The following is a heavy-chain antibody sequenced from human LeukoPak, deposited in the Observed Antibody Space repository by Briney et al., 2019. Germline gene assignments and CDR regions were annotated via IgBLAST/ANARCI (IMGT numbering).Heavy chain of an antibody. CDR1: GFTFSSYW. V-gene: IGHV3-53*01. Sequence: PGGSLRLSCAASGFTFSSYWMSWVRQAPGKGLEWVSVIYSGGSTYYADSVKGRFTISRDNSKNTLYLQMNSLRAEDTAVYYCARRGYWGQGTLVTVSS. CDR3: ARRGY. J-gene: IGHJ4*02. CDR2: IYSGGST.